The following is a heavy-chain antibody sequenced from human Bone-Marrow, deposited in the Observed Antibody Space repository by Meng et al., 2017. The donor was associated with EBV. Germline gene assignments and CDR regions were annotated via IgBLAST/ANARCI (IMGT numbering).Heavy chain of an antibody. D-gene: IGHD3-22*01. V-gene: IGHV7-4-1*02. J-gene: IGHJ4*02. CDR1: GYTFSRHI. Sequence: QVQLVQSGSELKKPGASVKISCRTSGYTFSRHIMNWVRQAPGQGLEWMGWINTNTGNPTYAQGFTGRFVFSSDTSVSTAYLQIRNLKAEDTAVYYCARGGEHTSVYGYWGQGTLVTVAS. CDR2: INTNTGNP. CDR3: ARGGEHTSVYGY.